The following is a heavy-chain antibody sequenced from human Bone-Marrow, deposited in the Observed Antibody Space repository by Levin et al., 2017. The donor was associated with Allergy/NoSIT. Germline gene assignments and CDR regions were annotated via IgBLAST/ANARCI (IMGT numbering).Heavy chain of an antibody. D-gene: IGHD6-19*01. CDR1: GASITSYY. CDR3: ARGVAGKG. J-gene: IGHJ4*02. V-gene: IGHV4-59*01. CDR2: VYFSGNT. Sequence: TSETLSLTCAVSGASITSYYWTWIRQPPGKGLEWIGFVYFSGNTNYNPSLRSRVTISVDTSKNQVSLKLNSVTPADTAVYYCARGVAGKGWGQGVLVSVSS.